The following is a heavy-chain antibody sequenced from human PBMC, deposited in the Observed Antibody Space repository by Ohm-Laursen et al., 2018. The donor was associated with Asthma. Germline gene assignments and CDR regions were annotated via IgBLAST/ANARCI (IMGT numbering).Heavy chain of an antibody. Sequence: SSLRLSCAASTFTFSNYAMHWVRQAPGKGLEWVAVIWSDGNNKYYADSVKGRFTISRDNSKNTLYLQMNSLRAEDTAVYYCARDISLVVPAGDFDYWGQGTLVTVSS. CDR1: TFTFSNYA. D-gene: IGHD2-2*01. J-gene: IGHJ4*02. CDR2: IWSDGNNK. CDR3: ARDISLVVPAGDFDY. V-gene: IGHV3-33*01.